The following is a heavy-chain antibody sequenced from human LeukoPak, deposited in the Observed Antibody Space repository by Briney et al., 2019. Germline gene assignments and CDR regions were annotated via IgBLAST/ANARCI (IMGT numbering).Heavy chain of an antibody. CDR2: ISAYNGNT. CDR3: ARHNDYVWGSYRYLRY. D-gene: IGHD3-16*02. Sequence: GASVKVSCKASGYTFTSYGISWVRQAPGQGLEWMGWISAYNGNTNYAQKLQGRVTMTTDTSTSTAYMELRSLRSDDTAVYYCARHNDYVWGSYRYLRYWGQGTLVTVSS. V-gene: IGHV1-18*01. CDR1: GYTFTSYG. J-gene: IGHJ4*02.